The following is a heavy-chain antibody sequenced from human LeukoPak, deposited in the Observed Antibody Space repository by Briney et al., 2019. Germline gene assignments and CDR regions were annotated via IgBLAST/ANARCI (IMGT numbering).Heavy chain of an antibody. CDR3: AKDLTIAVAGTIIDY. CDR2: ISWNSGSI. V-gene: IGHV3-9*01. CDR1: GFTFDDYA. D-gene: IGHD6-19*01. J-gene: IGHJ4*02. Sequence: GGSLRISCAASGFTFDDYAMHWAREAPGKGLEGGSGISWNSGSIGYAASVKGRFTISRDNAKNSLYLQMNSLRAEDTALYYCAKDLTIAVAGTIIDYWGQGTLVTVSS.